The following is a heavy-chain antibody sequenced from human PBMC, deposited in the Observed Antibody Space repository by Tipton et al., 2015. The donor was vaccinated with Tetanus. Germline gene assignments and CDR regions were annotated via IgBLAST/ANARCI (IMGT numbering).Heavy chain of an antibody. V-gene: IGHV3-21*06. CDR2: VSSTSSYI. CDR1: GFTFSNYV. D-gene: IGHD1/OR15-1a*01. CDR3: ASGNTFDY. Sequence: GSLRLSCAVSGFTFSNYVMNWVRQAPGKGLEWVSSVSSTSSYIYYSGSVKGRFTISRDNAQSSLYLQLNSLRAEDTAVYYCASGNTFDYWGQGTLVTVSS. J-gene: IGHJ4*02.